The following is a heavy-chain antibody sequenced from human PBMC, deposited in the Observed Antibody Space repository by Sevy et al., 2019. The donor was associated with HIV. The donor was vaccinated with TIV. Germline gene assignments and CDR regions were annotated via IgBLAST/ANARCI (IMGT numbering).Heavy chain of an antibody. V-gene: IGHV3-7*01. Sequence: GGSLRLSCAASGFTFSNAWMSWVRQVPGKGLQWVANINQDGSKNEFVDSVKGRFTISRDNPKNSVYLQMNSLRAEDTAVYYCAREGAGGFDYWGQGTLVTVSS. J-gene: IGHJ4*02. CDR3: AREGAGGFDY. CDR2: INQDGSKN. CDR1: GFTFSNAW. D-gene: IGHD2-15*01.